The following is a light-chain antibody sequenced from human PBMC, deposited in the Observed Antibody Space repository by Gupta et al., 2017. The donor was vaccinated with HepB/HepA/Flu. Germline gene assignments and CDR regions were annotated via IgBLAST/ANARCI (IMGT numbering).Light chain of an antibody. CDR1: SSNIGSNY. CDR2: RNN. J-gene: IGLJ1*01. Sequence: HSVLTQPPSASGTPGQRVLISCSGSSSNIGSNYVYWYQQLPGTAPKLLIYRNNQRPSGVPDRFSGSKSGTSASLAISGLRSGDEADYYCATWDDSLSGYVFGNGTNVTVL. V-gene: IGLV1-47*01. CDR3: ATWDDSLSGYV.